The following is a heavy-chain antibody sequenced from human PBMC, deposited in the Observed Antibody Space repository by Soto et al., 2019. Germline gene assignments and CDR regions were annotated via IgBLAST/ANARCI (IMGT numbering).Heavy chain of an antibody. CDR2: ISSDGSST. J-gene: IGHJ6*02. V-gene: IGHV3-74*03. CDR3: ARGRYYGMYV. CDR1: GFTFSTYW. Sequence: EVQLVESGGGLVQPGGSLRLSCAASGFTFSTYWMHWVRQAPGKGLVWVSRISSDGSSTTYADSVKGRFTISRDNAKSALYLQMNSLRDEDTAVYYCARGRYYGMYVWGQGTTVTVSS.